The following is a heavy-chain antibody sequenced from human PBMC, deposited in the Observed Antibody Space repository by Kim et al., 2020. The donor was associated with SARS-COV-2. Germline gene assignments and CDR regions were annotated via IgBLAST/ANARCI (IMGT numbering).Heavy chain of an antibody. J-gene: IGHJ6*02. CDR2: INHSGST. CDR1: GGSFSGYY. CDR3: ARGQNIAAAGVYYYYGMYV. Sequence: SETLSLTCAVYGGSFSGYYWSWIRQHPGKGLEWIGEINHSGSTNYNPSLKSRVTISVDTSKNQFSLKLSSVTAADTDVYYCARGQNIAAAGVYYYYGMYVWGQATTVTVSS. D-gene: IGHD6-13*01. V-gene: IGHV4-34*01.